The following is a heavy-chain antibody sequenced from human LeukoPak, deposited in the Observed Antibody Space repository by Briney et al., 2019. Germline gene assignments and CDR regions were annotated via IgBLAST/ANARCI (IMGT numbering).Heavy chain of an antibody. CDR3: AGYYYDSSGYALYDY. D-gene: IGHD3-22*01. CDR2: ISAYNGNT. CDR1: GYSFTSYG. J-gene: IGHJ4*02. V-gene: IGHV1-18*01. Sequence: GESLKISCKGSGYSFTSYGISWVRQAPGQGLEWMGWISAYNGNTNYAQKLQGRVTMTTDTSTSTAYMELRSLRSDDTAVYYCAGYYYDSSGYALYDYWGQGTLVTVSS.